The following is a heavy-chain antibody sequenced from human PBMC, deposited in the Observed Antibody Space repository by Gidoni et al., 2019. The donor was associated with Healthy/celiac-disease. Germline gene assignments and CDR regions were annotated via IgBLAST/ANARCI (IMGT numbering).Heavy chain of an antibody. CDR3: ARVRDRNWFDP. J-gene: IGHJ5*02. V-gene: IGHV1-2*04. Sequence: QVQLVQSGAEVKTPGASVKVSCKASGYTFTGYYMHWVRQAPGQGLEWMGWINPNSGGTNYAKKFQGWVTMTRDTSISTAYMELGRLRSDDTAVYYCARVRDRNWFDPWGQGTLVTVSS. CDR2: INPNSGGT. CDR1: GYTFTGYY.